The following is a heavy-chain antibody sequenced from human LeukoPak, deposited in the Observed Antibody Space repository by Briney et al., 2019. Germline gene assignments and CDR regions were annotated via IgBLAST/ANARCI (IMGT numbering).Heavy chain of an antibody. Sequence: SETLSLTCAVSGGSISSSSWWSWVRQPPGKGLEWIGEIYHSGSTNYNPSLKSRVTISVDKSKNQFSLKLSSVTAADTAVYSCARLPFNSGYEYFDYWGQGTLVTVSS. J-gene: IGHJ4*02. CDR2: IYHSGST. V-gene: IGHV4-4*02. CDR3: ARLPFNSGYEYFDY. CDR1: GGSISSSSW. D-gene: IGHD5-12*01.